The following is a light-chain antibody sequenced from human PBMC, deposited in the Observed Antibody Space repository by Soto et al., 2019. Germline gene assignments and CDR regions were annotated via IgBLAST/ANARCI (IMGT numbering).Light chain of an antibody. J-gene: IGKJ1*01. CDR1: HTISSSY. CDR3: QQYGSSGT. V-gene: IGKV3-20*01. CDR2: GAS. Sequence: EIVLTQSPGPLSLSPGERATLSCRASHTISSSYLAWYQQKPGQAPRLLMYGASNRATGIPDRFSGSGSGTDFTLTISRLEPEDFAVYYCQQYGSSGTFGQGTKVDIK.